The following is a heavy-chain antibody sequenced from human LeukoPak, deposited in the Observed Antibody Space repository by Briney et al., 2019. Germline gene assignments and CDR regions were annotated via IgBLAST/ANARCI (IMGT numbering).Heavy chain of an antibody. CDR1: GFTFSSYW. D-gene: IGHD3-16*01. CDR3: AKDDNYIRFLS. CDR2: ISGSGGNT. V-gene: IGHV3-23*01. Sequence: GGSLRLSCAASGFTFSSYWMTWVRQAPGKGLEWVSGISGSGGNTYYADSVKGRFTISRDNSKNTLYLQMNSLRAEDTAVYYCAKDDNYIRFLSWGQGTLVTVSS. J-gene: IGHJ5*02.